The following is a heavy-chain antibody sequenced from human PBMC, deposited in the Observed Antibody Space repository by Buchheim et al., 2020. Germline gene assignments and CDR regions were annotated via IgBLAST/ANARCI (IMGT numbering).Heavy chain of an antibody. V-gene: IGHV4-39*07. CDR1: GASISNNNYY. CDR3: ARVEGTAMALPKFDY. Sequence: QLQLQESGPGLVKPSETLSLTCTVSGASISNNNYYWGFIRQPPGKGLEWIGTIYYSGSTYYNPSLKSRVTISVDTSKNQFSLKLSSVTAADTAVYYCARVEGTAMALPKFDYWGQGTL. J-gene: IGHJ4*02. CDR2: IYYSGST. D-gene: IGHD5-18*01.